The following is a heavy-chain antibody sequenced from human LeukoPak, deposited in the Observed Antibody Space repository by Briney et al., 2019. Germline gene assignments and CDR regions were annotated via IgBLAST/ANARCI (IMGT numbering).Heavy chain of an antibody. V-gene: IGHV1-69*13. D-gene: IGHD4-23*01. Sequence: SVKVSCKASGGTFSSYAISWVRQAPGQGLEWMGGIIPIFGTANYAQKFQGRVTITADESTSTAYMELSSLRSEDTAVYYCARVETDPYVGGTSFDYWGQGTLVTVSS. CDR2: IIPIFGTA. CDR3: ARVETDPYVGGTSFDY. CDR1: GGTFSSYA. J-gene: IGHJ4*02.